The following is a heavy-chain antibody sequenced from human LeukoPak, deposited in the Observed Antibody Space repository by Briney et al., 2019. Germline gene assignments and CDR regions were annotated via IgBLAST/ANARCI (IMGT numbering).Heavy chain of an antibody. V-gene: IGHV4-34*01. J-gene: IGHJ4*02. Sequence: SETLSLTCTVSGGSISSYYWSWIRQPPGKGLEWIGEINHSGSTNYNPSLKSRVTISVDTSKNQFSLKLSSVTAADTAVYYCARLNEQLGTFDYWGQGTLVIVSS. D-gene: IGHD6-6*01. CDR3: ARLNEQLGTFDY. CDR2: INHSGST. CDR1: GGSISSYY.